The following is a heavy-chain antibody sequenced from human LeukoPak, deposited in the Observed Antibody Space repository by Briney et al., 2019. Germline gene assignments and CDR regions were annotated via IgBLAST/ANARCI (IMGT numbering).Heavy chain of an antibody. CDR1: GFTFSNYW. CDR2: IKQDGSAK. D-gene: IGHD1-26*01. V-gene: IGHV3-7*01. J-gene: IGHJ4*02. CDR3: ARGSGSYYADY. Sequence: GGSLRLSCAASGFTFSNYWMSWVRQAPGKGLEWVANIKQDGSAKYYVDSVKGRFTISRDNAKNSLYLQMNSLRAEDTAVYYCARGSGSYYADYWGQGTLVTVSS.